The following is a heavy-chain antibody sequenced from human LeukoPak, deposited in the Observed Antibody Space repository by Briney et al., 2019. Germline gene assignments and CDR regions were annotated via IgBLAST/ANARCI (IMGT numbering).Heavy chain of an antibody. Sequence: SETLSLTCTVSGGSIGSYYWSWIRQPPGKGLEWIGYIYYSGSTNYNPSLKSRVTISVDTSKNQFSLKLSSVTAADTAVYYCAREDGYNYPFDYWGQGTLVTVSS. CDR1: GGSIGSYY. V-gene: IGHV4-59*01. CDR3: AREDGYNYPFDY. D-gene: IGHD5-24*01. CDR2: IYYSGST. J-gene: IGHJ4*02.